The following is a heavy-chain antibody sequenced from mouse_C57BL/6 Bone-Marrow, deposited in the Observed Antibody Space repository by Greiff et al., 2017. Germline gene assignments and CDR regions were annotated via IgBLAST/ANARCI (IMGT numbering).Heavy chain of an antibody. CDR2: INPYNGGT. D-gene: IGHD2-3*01. CDR3: ARKLGWLLRNYAMDY. J-gene: IGHJ4*01. V-gene: IGHV1-19*01. Sequence: LVKPGASVKMSCKASGYTFTDYYMNWVKQSHGKSLEWIGVINPYNGGTSYNQKFKGKATLTVDKSSSTAYMELNSLTSEDSAVYYCARKLGWLLRNYAMDYWGQGTSVTVSS. CDR1: GYTFTDYY.